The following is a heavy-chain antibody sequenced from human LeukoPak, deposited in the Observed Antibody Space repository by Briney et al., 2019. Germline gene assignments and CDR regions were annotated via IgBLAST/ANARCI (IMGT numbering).Heavy chain of an antibody. D-gene: IGHD4-17*01. Sequence: ASVKVSCKASGYTFTGYYMHWVRQAPGQGLEWMGWINPNSGGTNYAQKFQGRVTMTRDTSISTAYMELSRLRSGDTAVYYCARDTTVTTNGAFDIWGQGTMVTVSS. CDR2: INPNSGGT. V-gene: IGHV1-2*02. CDR3: ARDTTVTTNGAFDI. J-gene: IGHJ3*02. CDR1: GYTFTGYY.